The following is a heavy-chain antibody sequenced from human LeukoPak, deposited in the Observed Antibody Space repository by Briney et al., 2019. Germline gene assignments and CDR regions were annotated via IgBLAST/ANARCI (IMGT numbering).Heavy chain of an antibody. J-gene: IGHJ4*02. D-gene: IGHD4-17*01. V-gene: IGHV4-38-2*02. CDR2: IYTSGST. CDR3: ARDFGNYGDYLDY. Sequence: PSETLSHTCAVSGNSIGSGYYWGWIRQSPGKGLEWIGRIYTSGSTNYNPSLKSRVTMSVDTSKNQFSLKLSSVTAADTAVYYCARDFGNYGDYLDYWGQGTLVTVSS. CDR1: GNSIGSGYY.